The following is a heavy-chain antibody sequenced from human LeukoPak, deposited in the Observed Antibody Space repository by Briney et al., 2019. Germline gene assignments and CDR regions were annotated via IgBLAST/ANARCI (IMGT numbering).Heavy chain of an antibody. V-gene: IGHV3-48*03. CDR1: GFTFSSYE. D-gene: IGHD6-13*01. J-gene: IGHJ4*02. CDR2: ISSSGSTI. CDR3: ARACYSSGWYADY. Sequence: GGSLRLSRAASGFTFSSYEMNWVRPAPGKGLEWVSYISSSGSTIYYADSLKGRFTISRDNAKNSLYLQMNSLRAEETAVYYCARACYSSGWYADYWGQGTLVTVSS.